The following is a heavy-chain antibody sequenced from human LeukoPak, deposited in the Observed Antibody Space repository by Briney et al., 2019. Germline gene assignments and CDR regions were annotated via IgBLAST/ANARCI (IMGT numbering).Heavy chain of an antibody. D-gene: IGHD4-23*01. J-gene: IGHJ3*02. Sequence: GGSLRLSCAASGFTFSSYSLNWVRQAPGKGLEWVSSISSSSSYTYYADSVKGRFTISRDNAKNSLYLQMNSLRAEDTAVYYCARSNDYGGPGAFDIWGQGTMVTVSS. CDR3: ARSNDYGGPGAFDI. CDR2: ISSSSSYT. CDR1: GFTFSSYS. V-gene: IGHV3-21*01.